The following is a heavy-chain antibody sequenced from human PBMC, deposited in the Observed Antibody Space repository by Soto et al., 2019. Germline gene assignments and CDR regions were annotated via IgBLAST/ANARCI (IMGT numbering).Heavy chain of an antibody. J-gene: IGHJ4*02. V-gene: IGHV3-33*01. CDR2: IWYDGSNK. CDR3: ERAYGNMVRGPMGY. Sequence: RAGSLRLSCAASGSTFSSYGMHWVRQAPGKGLEWVAVIWYDGSNKYYADDVKGRFTISRDNSKNTLYLQMNSLRAEDTAVYYCERAYGNMVRGPMGYWGQGTLVTVSS. D-gene: IGHD3-10*01. CDR1: GSTFSSYG.